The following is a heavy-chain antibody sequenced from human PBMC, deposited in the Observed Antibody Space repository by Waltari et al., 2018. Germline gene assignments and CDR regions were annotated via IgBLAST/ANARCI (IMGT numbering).Heavy chain of an antibody. D-gene: IGHD2-15*01. J-gene: IGHJ4*02. Sequence: QVQLQESGPGLVKPSGTLSVTCAVSGDSISGSYWWRWVRQPPGKGLEWSGQIHGSGRSNYNPSLESRVTVSMDTSSNHFSLTVTSATAADTAVYYCARDRGRGLYLDSWGQGTLVTVSP. V-gene: IGHV4-4*02. CDR1: GDSISGSYW. CDR2: IHGSGRS. CDR3: ARDRGRGLYLDS.